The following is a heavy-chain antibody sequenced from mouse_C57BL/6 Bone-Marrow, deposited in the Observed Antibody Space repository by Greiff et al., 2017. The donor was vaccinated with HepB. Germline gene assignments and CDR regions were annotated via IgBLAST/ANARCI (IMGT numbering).Heavy chain of an antibody. CDR1: GFTFSDYY. D-gene: IGHD2-3*01. CDR2: ISNGGGST. CDR3: ARHDDGYYPAWFAY. V-gene: IGHV5-12*01. Sequence: DVKLVESGGGLVQPGGSLKLSCAASGFTFSDYYMYWVRQTPEKRLEWVAYISNGGGSTYYPDTVKGRFTISRDNAENTLYLQMSRLKSEDTAMYYCARHDDGYYPAWFAYWGQGTLVTVSA. J-gene: IGHJ3*01.